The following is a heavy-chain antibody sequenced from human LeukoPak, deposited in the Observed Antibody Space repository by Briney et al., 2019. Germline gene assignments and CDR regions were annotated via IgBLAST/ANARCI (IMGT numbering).Heavy chain of an antibody. J-gene: IGHJ4*02. CDR3: AREVGAQYYFDY. D-gene: IGHD1-26*01. CDR2: IYTSGST. Sequence: SQTLSLTCTVSGGSISSGSYYWSWIRQPAGKGLEWIGRIYTSGSTDYNPSLKSRVTISVDTSKNQFSLKLSSVTAADTAVYYCAREVGAQYYFDYWGQGTLVTVSS. CDR1: GGSISSGSYY. V-gene: IGHV4-61*02.